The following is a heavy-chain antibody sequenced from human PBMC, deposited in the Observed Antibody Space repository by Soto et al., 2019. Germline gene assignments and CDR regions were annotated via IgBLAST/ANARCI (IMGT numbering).Heavy chain of an antibody. CDR3: ARNYASGNYYSPVDY. V-gene: IGHV4-39*01. CDR2: IYYSGTT. Sequence: SETLSLTCSVSGDSMSSGTYHWDWIRQPPGKGLEWIGTIYYSGTTHYNPSLKSRGTISVDTSKSQFFLTLSSVTAADTAVFYCARNYASGNYYSPVDYWGQGALVPVSS. J-gene: IGHJ4*02. D-gene: IGHD3-10*01. CDR1: GDSMSSGTYH.